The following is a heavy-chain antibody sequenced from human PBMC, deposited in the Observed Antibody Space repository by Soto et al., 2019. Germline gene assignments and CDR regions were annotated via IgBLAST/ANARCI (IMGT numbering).Heavy chain of an antibody. Sequence: PGGSLRLSCAASGFTFDDYGMSWVRQAPGKGLEWVSGINWNGGSTGYADSVKGRFTISRDNAKNSLYLQMNSLRAEDTALYYCARRSYSSRFYLSGMDVWGQGTMETVS. CDR1: GFTFDDYG. D-gene: IGHD6-13*01. CDR3: ARRSYSSRFYLSGMDV. CDR2: INWNGGST. J-gene: IGHJ6*02. V-gene: IGHV3-20*04.